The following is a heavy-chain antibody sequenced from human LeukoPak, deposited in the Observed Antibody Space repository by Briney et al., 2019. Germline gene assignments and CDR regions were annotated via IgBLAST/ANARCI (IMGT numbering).Heavy chain of an antibody. CDR1: GYTFTGYY. J-gene: IGHJ4*02. V-gene: IGHV1-2*02. CDR2: INPNSGGT. Sequence: GASVKVSCKASGYTFTGYYMHWVRQAPGQGLEWMGWINPNSGGTNYAQKFQGRVTMTSDTSISTAYMELSRLRSDDTAVYYCARDHHTDLVVVIDYWGQGTLVTVSS. D-gene: IGHD3-22*01. CDR3: ARDHHTDLVVVIDY.